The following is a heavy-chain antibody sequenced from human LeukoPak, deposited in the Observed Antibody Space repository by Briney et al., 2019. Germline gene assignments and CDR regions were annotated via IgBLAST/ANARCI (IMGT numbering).Heavy chain of an antibody. CDR2: ISVYKGYT. J-gene: IGHJ6*02. V-gene: IGHV1-18*01. Sequence: ASVKVSCKASGYGFTSYGLSWVRQAPGQGLEWMGWISVYKGYTNYAEKFQGRATMTTDTSTRTAYMELRSLRSDDTAVYYCARGGRRMDVWGQGTTVTVSS. CDR1: GYGFTSYG. CDR3: ARGGRRMDV.